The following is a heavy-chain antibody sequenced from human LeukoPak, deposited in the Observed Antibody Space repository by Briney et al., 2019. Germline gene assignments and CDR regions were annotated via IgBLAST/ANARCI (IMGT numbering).Heavy chain of an antibody. J-gene: IGHJ4*02. CDR1: GYSFSRNW. D-gene: IGHD2-8*01. CDR2: IYPGDFDT. V-gene: IGHV5-51*01. CDR3: ARLRGYCTTTCYIDY. Sequence: GESLKISCQGSGYSFSRNWIGWVRQMAGKGLEWMGIIYPGDFDTRYRPSFQGQVTISADKSISTAYLQWSSLKASDTAMYYCARLRGYCTTTCYIDYWGQGTLVTVSS.